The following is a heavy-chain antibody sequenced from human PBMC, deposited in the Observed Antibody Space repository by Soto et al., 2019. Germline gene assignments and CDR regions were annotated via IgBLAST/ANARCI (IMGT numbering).Heavy chain of an antibody. Sequence: GGSLRLSCTASGFTFGDYAMSWFRQAPGKGLEWVGFIRSKAYGGTTEYAASVKGRFNISRDDSKSIAYLQMNSLKTEDTAVYYFTRFPDIVVVPAAMGEDYYYYYMDVWGKGTTVTVSS. CDR3: TRFPDIVVVPAAMGEDYYYYYMDV. J-gene: IGHJ6*03. V-gene: IGHV3-49*03. CDR2: IRSKAYGGTT. D-gene: IGHD2-2*01. CDR1: GFTFGDYA.